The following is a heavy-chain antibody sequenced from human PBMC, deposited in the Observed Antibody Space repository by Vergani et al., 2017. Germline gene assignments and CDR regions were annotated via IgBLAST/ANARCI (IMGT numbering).Heavy chain of an antibody. D-gene: IGHD3-22*01. CDR2: ISSSSSTI. Sequence: EVQLVESGGGLVQPGGSLRLSCAASGFTFSSSSMNWVRQAPGKGVECVSYISSSSSTIYYADSVTGRFTISRDNAKNSLYLQMNSLRDEDTAVYYCAEELYDEGAFDIWGQGTMVTVSS. CDR3: AEELYDEGAFDI. CDR1: GFTFSSSS. V-gene: IGHV3-48*02. J-gene: IGHJ3*02.